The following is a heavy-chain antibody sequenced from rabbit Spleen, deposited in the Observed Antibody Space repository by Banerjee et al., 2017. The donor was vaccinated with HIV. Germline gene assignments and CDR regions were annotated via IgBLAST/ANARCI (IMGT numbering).Heavy chain of an antibody. CDR1: GFSFSSSYY. Sequence: QSLEESGGDLVQPEGSLTLTCTASGFSFSSSYYMCWVRQAPGKGLQWIACIYADSFGSTAYASWAKGRFTISKTSSTTVTLQMTSLTAADTATYLCARDLAGAIGWNFYLWGPGTLVTVS. D-gene: IGHD4-1*01. CDR3: ARDLAGAIGWNFYL. V-gene: IGHV1S40*01. J-gene: IGHJ4*01. CDR2: IYADSFGST.